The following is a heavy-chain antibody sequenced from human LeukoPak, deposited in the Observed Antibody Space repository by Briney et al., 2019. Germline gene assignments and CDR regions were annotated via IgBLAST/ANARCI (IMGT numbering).Heavy chain of an antibody. D-gene: IGHD3-10*01. CDR2: IIPIFGTA. J-gene: IGHJ4*02. CDR3: ARDGYYGSGSYFDY. CDR1: GGTFSSYA. V-gene: IGHV1-69*06. Sequence: ASVKVSCKVSGGTFSSYAISWVRQAPGQGLEWMGGIIPIFGTANYAQTFQGRVTIIADKSTSTAYMELSSLRSEDTAVYYCARDGYYGSGSYFDYWGQGTLVTVSS.